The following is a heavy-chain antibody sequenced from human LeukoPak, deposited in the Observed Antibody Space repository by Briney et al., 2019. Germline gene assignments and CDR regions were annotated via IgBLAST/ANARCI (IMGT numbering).Heavy chain of an antibody. Sequence: GGSLRLSCAASGFTVSSNYMSWVRQAPGQGPEWVALIRYDGSNRYYADSVKGRFTISRDNSKNTLYLQMNSLRVEDTAMYYCAKAGTQQWLLFVGVYWGQGALVTVSS. CDR1: GFTVSSNY. CDR2: IRYDGSNR. D-gene: IGHD6-19*01. J-gene: IGHJ4*02. CDR3: AKAGTQQWLLFVGVY. V-gene: IGHV3-30*02.